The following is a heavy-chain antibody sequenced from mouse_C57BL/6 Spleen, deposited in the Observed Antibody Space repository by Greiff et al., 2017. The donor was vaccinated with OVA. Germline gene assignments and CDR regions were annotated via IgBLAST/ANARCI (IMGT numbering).Heavy chain of an antibody. CDR2: LLPGSGST. CDR3: ARQEPLYYGSSYGFAY. CDR1: GYTFTGSW. D-gene: IGHD1-1*01. J-gene: IGHJ3*01. Sequence: QVQLQQSGAELMKPGASVKLSCKATGYTFTGSWIEWVKQRPGHGLEWIGELLPGSGSTNYNEKFKGTATFTADTSANTAYMQLSSLTTEDSAIYYCARQEPLYYGSSYGFAYWGQGTLVTVSA. V-gene: IGHV1-9*01.